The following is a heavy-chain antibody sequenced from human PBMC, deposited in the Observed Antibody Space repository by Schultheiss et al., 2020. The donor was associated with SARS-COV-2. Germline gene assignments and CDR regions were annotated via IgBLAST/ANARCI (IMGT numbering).Heavy chain of an antibody. CDR2: MNPNSGNT. J-gene: IGHJ6*02. CDR1: GYTFTSYD. V-gene: IGHV1-8*01. Sequence: ASVKVSCKASGYTFTSYDINWVRQATGQGLEWMGWMNPNSGNTGYAQKFQGRVTMTTDTSTSTAYMELRSLRSDDTAVYYCARDRYYYYGMDVWGQGTTVTVSS. CDR3: ARDRYYYYGMDV.